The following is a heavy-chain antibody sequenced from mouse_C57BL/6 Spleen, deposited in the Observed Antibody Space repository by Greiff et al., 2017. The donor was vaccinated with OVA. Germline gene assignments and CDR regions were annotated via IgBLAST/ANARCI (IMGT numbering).Heavy chain of an antibody. J-gene: IGHJ2*01. CDR3: ASGGITTVVATDYFDY. D-gene: IGHD1-1*01. CDR2: IYPRSGNT. Sequence: QVQLQQSGAELARPGASVKLSCKASGYTFTSYGISWVKQRTGQGLEWIGEIYPRSGNTYYNEKFKGKATLTADKSSSTAYMELRSLTSEDSAVYFCASGGITTVVATDYFDYWGQGTTLTVSS. CDR1: GYTFTSYG. V-gene: IGHV1-81*01.